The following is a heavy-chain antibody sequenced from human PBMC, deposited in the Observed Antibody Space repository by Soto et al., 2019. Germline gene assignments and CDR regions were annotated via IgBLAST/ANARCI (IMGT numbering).Heavy chain of an antibody. Sequence: QVQLVESGGGVVQPGRSLRLSCAASGFTFSSYGMHWVRQAPGKGLAWVAVIWYDGSNKYYADSVKGRFTISRDNSKNTLYLQMNSLRAEDTAVYYCARQGDYDYVWGSYNFDYWGQGTLVTVSS. V-gene: IGHV3-33*01. CDR1: GFTFSSYG. J-gene: IGHJ4*02. D-gene: IGHD3-16*01. CDR2: IWYDGSNK. CDR3: ARQGDYDYVWGSYNFDY.